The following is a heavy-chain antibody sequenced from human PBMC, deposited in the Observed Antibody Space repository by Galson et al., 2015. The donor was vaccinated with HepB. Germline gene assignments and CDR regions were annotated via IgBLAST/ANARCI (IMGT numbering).Heavy chain of an antibody. J-gene: IGHJ4*02. CDR2: VSGSGGST. Sequence: SLRLSCAASGFTFSSYAMSWVRQAPGKGLEWVSAVSGSGGSTYYADSVKGRFTISRDNSKSTLYLQMNSLRAEDTAVYYRATGLRCGGSCHFDYWGQGTLVTVSS. CDR3: ATGLRCGGSCHFDY. D-gene: IGHD2-15*01. CDR1: GFTFSSYA. V-gene: IGHV3-23*01.